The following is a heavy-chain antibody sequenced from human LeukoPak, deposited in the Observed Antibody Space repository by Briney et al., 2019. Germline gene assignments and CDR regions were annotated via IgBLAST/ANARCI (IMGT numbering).Heavy chain of an antibody. CDR1: GYTFTSHG. J-gene: IGHJ4*02. CDR2: ISGYNGNT. V-gene: IGHV1-18*01. CDR3: ARDEWQQLVLVEY. Sequence: ASVKVSCKASGYTFTSHGISWVRQAPGQGLEWMGWISGYNGNTNYAQRLQGRVTMTTDTSTSTAYMELRSLRSDDTAVYYCARDEWQQLVLVEYWGQGTLVTVSS. D-gene: IGHD6-13*01.